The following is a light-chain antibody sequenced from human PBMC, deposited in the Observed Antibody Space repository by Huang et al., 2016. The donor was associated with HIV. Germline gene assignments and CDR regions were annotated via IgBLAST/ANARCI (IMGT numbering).Light chain of an antibody. J-gene: IGKJ5*01. CDR1: QTITIS. Sequence: DIQMTQSPSSLSASVGDRVTITCRASQTITISLNWYQHKPGKAPKLLIYGASRLQSGVPSRFSGSGSGTDFTLTISSLRPEDFATYYCQQSYKIPITFGQGTRLEMK. V-gene: IGKV1-39*01. CDR3: QQSYKIPIT. CDR2: GAS.